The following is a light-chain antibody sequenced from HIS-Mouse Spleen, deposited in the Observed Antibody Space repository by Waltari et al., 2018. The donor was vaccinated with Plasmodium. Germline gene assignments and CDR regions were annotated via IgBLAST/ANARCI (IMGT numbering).Light chain of an antibody. Sequence: SYELTQPPSVSVSPGQTARITCSGDALPKQYASWYQQKPGQAPVQVIYKDSERPSGIPERFSGSSSGTTVTLTISGVQAEDEADYYCQSADSSGTYWVFGGGTKLTVL. CDR2: KDS. CDR1: ALPKQY. V-gene: IGLV3-25*03. CDR3: QSADSSGTYWV. J-gene: IGLJ3*02.